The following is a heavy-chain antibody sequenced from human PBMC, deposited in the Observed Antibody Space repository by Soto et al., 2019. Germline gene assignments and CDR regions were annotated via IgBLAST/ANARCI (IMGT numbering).Heavy chain of an antibody. V-gene: IGHV4-39*07. CDR1: GGSISSSNYY. J-gene: IGHJ4*02. CDR2: INHSGST. CDR3: ARSAYGSGNDY. D-gene: IGHD3-10*01. Sequence: ASETLSLTCTVSGGSISSSNYYWGWIRQPPGKGLEWIGEINHSGSTNYNPSLKSRVTISVDTSKNQFSLKLSSVTAADTAVYYCARSAYGSGNDYWGQGTLVTVSS.